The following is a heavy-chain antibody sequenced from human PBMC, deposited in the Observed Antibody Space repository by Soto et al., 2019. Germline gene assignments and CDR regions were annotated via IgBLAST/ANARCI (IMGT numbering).Heavy chain of an antibody. D-gene: IGHD1-26*01. J-gene: IGHJ4*01. Sequence: GGSLRPSCVASGFPFPNAGIKVVRQVPGEGLEWVGRVKSKTGGGSSDYAAAVKGRFAVSREDSRNIVYLQMNSLKIEDSGVYYCTTDSRTTLPEIRFDYWGHGTQVTVSS. V-gene: IGHV3-15*07. CDR3: TTDSRTTLPEIRFDY. CDR1: GFPFPNAG. CDR2: VKSKTGGGSS.